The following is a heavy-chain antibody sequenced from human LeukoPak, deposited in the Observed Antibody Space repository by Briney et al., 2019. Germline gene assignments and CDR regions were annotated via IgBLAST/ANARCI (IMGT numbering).Heavy chain of an antibody. J-gene: IGHJ6*02. D-gene: IGHD3-10*01. CDR1: GGSISSYY. CDR2: IYTSGST. V-gene: IGHV4-4*07. CDR3: ARDYYGSGSYGDPYYYYGMDV. Sequence: PSETLSLTCTVSGGSISSYYWSWIRQPAGKGLEWIGRIYTSGSTNYNPSLKSRVTMSVDTSKNQFSLKLSSVTAADTAVYYCARDYYGSGSYGDPYYYYGMDVWGQGTTVTVSS.